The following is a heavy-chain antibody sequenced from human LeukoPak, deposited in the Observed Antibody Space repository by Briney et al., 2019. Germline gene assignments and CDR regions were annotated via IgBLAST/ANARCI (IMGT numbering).Heavy chain of an antibody. CDR3: AKSRGVGYCRGGTCYSVDY. CDR2: ISGSGGST. Sequence: PGGSLRLSCAVSGFTFSSYAMNWVRQAPGKGLEWVSGISGSGGSTHYADSVKGRFTISRDNSKNTLYLELNSLRAEDTAVYYCAKSRGVGYCRGGTCYSVDYWGQGTLVTVSS. D-gene: IGHD2-15*01. CDR1: GFTFSSYA. V-gene: IGHV3-23*01. J-gene: IGHJ4*02.